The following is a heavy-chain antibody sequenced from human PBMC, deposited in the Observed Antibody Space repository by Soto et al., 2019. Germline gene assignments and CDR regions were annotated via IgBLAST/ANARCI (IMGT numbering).Heavy chain of an antibody. CDR1: GYTFTRYS. CDR3: ARDYDFWSGYPPFDP. Sequence: AASVKVSCKASGYTFTRYSMHWVRQAPGQRLEWMGWINAGNGNTKYSQKFQGRVTITRDTSASTAYMELSSLRSEDTAVYYCARDYDFWSGYPPFDPWGQGTLVTVSS. V-gene: IGHV1-3*01. J-gene: IGHJ5*02. D-gene: IGHD3-3*01. CDR2: INAGNGNT.